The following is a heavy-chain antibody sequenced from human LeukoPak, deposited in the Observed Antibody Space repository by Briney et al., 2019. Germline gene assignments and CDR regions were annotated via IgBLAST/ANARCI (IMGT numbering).Heavy chain of an antibody. Sequence: GGSLRLSCSASGFTFSTFPMHWVRQAPGRGLEYVSSISSDGDSTYYADSVKGRFTISRDNSKNTLYLQTSSLRAEDTAVYYCVKRTTDYYYYDYWGRGTLVTVSS. CDR2: ISSDGDST. CDR1: GFTFSTFP. D-gene: IGHD3-9*01. V-gene: IGHV3-64D*06. J-gene: IGHJ4*02. CDR3: VKRTTDYYYYDY.